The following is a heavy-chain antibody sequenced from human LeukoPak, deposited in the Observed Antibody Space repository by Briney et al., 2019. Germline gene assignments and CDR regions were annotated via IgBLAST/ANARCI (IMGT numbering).Heavy chain of an antibody. CDR2: IYHSGST. CDR1: GGSISSGGYY. CDR3: AKAPEMYFDL. J-gene: IGHJ2*01. V-gene: IGHV4-30-2*01. Sequence: SETLSLTCTVSGGSISSGGYYWSWIRQPPGKGLEWIGYIYHSGSTYYNPSLKSRVTISVDRSKNQFSLKLSSVTAADTAVYYCAKAPEMYFDLWGRGTLVTVSS.